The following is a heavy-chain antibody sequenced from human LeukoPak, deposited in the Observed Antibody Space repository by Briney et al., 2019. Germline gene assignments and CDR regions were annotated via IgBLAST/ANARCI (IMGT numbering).Heavy chain of an antibody. J-gene: IGHJ4*02. CDR1: EFALSNYG. D-gene: IGHD2-21*02. V-gene: IGHV3-30*18. CDR3: AKDLGYCGGDCYALDY. Sequence: PGGSLRLSCADSEFALSNYGMHWVRQAPGKGLQWVAVISSEGSHKYYADSVKGRFTISRDNSKNTLYLQMNSLRAEDTAVYYCAKDLGYCGGDCYALDYWGQGTLVTVSS. CDR2: ISSEGSHK.